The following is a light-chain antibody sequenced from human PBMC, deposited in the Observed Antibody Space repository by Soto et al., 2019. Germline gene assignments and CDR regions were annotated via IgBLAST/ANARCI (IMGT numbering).Light chain of an antibody. CDR2: GNS. Sequence: QSVLTQPPSVSGAPAQRVTISCTGSSSNIGAGYDVHWYQQLPGTAPKLLIYGNSNRPSGVPDRFSGSKSGTSASLAITGLQAEDEADYYCQSYDSSLRVFGTGTKVTVL. V-gene: IGLV1-40*01. J-gene: IGLJ1*01. CDR1: SSNIGAGYD. CDR3: QSYDSSLRV.